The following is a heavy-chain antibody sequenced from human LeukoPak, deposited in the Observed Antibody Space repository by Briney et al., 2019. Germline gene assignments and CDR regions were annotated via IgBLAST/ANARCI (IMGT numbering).Heavy chain of an antibody. J-gene: IGHJ4*02. CDR1: GYTFTDYY. V-gene: IGHV1-2*02. Sequence: ASVKVSCKASGYTFTDYYMHWVRQAPGQGLEWMGWINPNSGGTKYAQKFQGRVTMTRDTSLITAYMELSRLRSDDTAVYYCARSMVQGLILPIFDYWGQGTLVTVSS. CDR2: INPNSGGT. D-gene: IGHD3-10*01. CDR3: ARSMVQGLILPIFDY.